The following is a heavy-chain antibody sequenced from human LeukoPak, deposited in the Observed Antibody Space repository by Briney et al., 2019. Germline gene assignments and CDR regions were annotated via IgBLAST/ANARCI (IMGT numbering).Heavy chain of an antibody. CDR1: GGSISSYY. CDR3: ARDSQLGLPPSWFDP. J-gene: IGHJ5*02. V-gene: IGHV4-4*07. D-gene: IGHD6-6*01. Sequence: SETLSLTCTVSGGSISSYYWSWIRQPAGKGLEWIGRIYTSGSTNYNPPLKSRVTMSVDTSKNQFSLKLSSVTAADTAVYYCARDSQLGLPPSWFDPWGQGTLVTVSS. CDR2: IYTSGST.